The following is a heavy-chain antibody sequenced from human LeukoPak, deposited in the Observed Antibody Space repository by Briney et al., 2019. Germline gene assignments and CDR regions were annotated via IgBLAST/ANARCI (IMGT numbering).Heavy chain of an antibody. Sequence: SETLSLTCTVSGVSINNRNYCWSWVRQHPGKGLEWVGYGYCNGRSYYNPSLRSRLTMTVDTSSNQFSLELSSVTAADTAVYYCARAGSSGPYCTIGSCYGMDVWGQGTTVTVSS. J-gene: IGHJ6*02. CDR3: ARAGSSGPYCTIGSCYGMDV. V-gene: IGHV4-30-4*08. CDR2: GYCNGRS. D-gene: IGHD2-8*01. CDR1: GVSINNRNYC.